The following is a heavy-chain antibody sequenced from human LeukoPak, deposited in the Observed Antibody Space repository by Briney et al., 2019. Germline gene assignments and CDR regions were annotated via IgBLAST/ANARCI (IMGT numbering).Heavy chain of an antibody. Sequence: GASVKVSCKASGYTFTSYGISWVRQAPGQGLEWMGWISAYNGNTNYAQKLQGRVTMTTDTSTSTAYMELRSLRSDDTAVYYCARMVRGVITPHYYYYMDVWGKGTTVTISS. D-gene: IGHD3-10*01. CDR3: ARMVRGVITPHYYYYMDV. J-gene: IGHJ6*03. V-gene: IGHV1-18*01. CDR1: GYTFTSYG. CDR2: ISAYNGNT.